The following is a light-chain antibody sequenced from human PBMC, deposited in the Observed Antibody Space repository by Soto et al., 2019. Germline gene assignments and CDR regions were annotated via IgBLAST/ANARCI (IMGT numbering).Light chain of an antibody. CDR2: GAS. CDR3: QHFGGTTFT. Sequence: EIVLTQSPATLSVSLGDSATLTCRASQSVSSSDIACYQQRPGQTPSLLIYGASTRATGIPDRFSGSGSGTHFTLTISRLEPGDFAVYYCQHFGGTTFTFGQGTRLEIK. CDR1: QSVSSSD. J-gene: IGKJ5*01. V-gene: IGKV3-20*01.